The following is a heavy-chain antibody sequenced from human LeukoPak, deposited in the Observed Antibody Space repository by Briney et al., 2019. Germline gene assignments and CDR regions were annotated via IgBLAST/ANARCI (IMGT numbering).Heavy chain of an antibody. J-gene: IGHJ6*02. V-gene: IGHV3-74*01. Sequence: GGSLRLSCAASGFTFSSYWMYWVRQAPGKGLVWVSRINRDGSSTSYADPVKGRFTISRDNAKNTLYLQMNSLRAEDTAVYYCASMVRGVIITGYYYGMDVWGQGTTVTVSS. D-gene: IGHD3-10*01. CDR3: ASMVRGVIITGYYYGMDV. CDR1: GFTFSSYW. CDR2: INRDGSST.